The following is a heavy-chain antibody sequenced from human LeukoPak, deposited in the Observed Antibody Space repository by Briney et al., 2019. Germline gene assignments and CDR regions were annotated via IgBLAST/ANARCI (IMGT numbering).Heavy chain of an antibody. J-gene: IGHJ4*02. CDR3: AKLNIGWYEDY. D-gene: IGHD6-19*01. Sequence: GGSLRLSCAASGFTFSDYYMSWIRQAPGKGLEWVSYISSSGSFIYYADSVKGRFTISRDNSKNTLYVQMNSLRAEDTAVYYCAKLNIGWYEDYWGQGTLVTVSS. V-gene: IGHV3-11*01. CDR2: ISSSGSFI. CDR1: GFTFSDYY.